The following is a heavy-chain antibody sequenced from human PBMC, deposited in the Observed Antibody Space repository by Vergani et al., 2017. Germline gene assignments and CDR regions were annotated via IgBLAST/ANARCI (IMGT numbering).Heavy chain of an antibody. D-gene: IGHD6-13*01. Sequence: QVQLVQSGAEVKKPGSSVKVSCKASGGTFSSYAISWVRQAPGQGLEWMGGIIPIFGTANYAQKFQGRVTITADESTSTAYMELSSLRSEDTAVYYCAGDRSGGQQLPRERYYMDVWGKGTTVTVSS. J-gene: IGHJ6*03. CDR1: GGTFSSYA. CDR2: IIPIFGTA. V-gene: IGHV1-69*01. CDR3: AGDRSGGQQLPRERYYMDV.